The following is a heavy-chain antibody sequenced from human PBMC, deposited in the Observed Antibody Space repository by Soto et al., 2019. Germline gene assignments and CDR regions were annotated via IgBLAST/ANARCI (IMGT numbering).Heavy chain of an antibody. CDR1: GFTCSSYA. V-gene: IGHV3-23*01. D-gene: IGHD6-13*01. Sequence: GGSQRLSCAASGFTCSSYAMSWVRQAPGKGLEWVSAISGSGGSTYYADSVKGRFTISRDNSKNTLYLQMNSLRAEDTAVYYCASSAGYSSRNNWFDPWGQGTLVTVSS. CDR3: ASSAGYSSRNNWFDP. CDR2: ISGSGGST. J-gene: IGHJ5*02.